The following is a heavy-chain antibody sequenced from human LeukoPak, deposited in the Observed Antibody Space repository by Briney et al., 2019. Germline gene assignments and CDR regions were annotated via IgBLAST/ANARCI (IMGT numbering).Heavy chain of an antibody. J-gene: IGHJ4*02. D-gene: IGHD3-9*01. Sequence: ASVKVSCKASGYTFTGYYMHWVRQAPGQGLEWMGWINPNSGGTNYAQKFQGRVTMTRDTSISTAYMELSRLRSDDTAVYYCARGKAAYDILTGYSPAPPDYWGQGTLVTVSS. CDR2: INPNSGGT. CDR1: GYTFTGYY. CDR3: ARGKAAYDILTGYSPAPPDY. V-gene: IGHV1-2*02.